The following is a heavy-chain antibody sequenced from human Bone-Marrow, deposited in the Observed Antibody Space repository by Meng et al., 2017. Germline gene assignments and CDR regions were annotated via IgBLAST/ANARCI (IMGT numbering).Heavy chain of an antibody. V-gene: IGHV1-2*06. CDR2: INPNSGGT. J-gene: IGHJ4*02. Sequence: QVQPVQSRAEVKKPWASVKVPCKASGYTFTCYYMHWVRQAPGQGLEWMGRINPNSGGTNYAQKFQGRVTMTRDTSISTAYMELSRLRSDDTAVYYCARVRWELPDYWGQGTLVTVSS. D-gene: IGHD1-26*01. CDR1: GYTFTCYY. CDR3: ARVRWELPDY.